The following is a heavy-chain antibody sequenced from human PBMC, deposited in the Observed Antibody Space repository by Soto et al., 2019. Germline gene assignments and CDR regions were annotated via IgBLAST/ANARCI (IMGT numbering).Heavy chain of an antibody. D-gene: IGHD6-25*01. CDR3: AKDRRPNYYYGMDV. CDR1: GFTFSSYG. V-gene: IGHV3-30*18. CDR2: ISYDGSNK. Sequence: QVRLVESGGGVVQPGRSLRLSCAASGFTFSSYGMHWVRQAPGKGLEWVAVISYDGSNKYYADSVKGRFTISRDNSKSTLYLQMNSLRAEDTAVYYCAKDRRPNYYYGMDVWGQGTTVTVSS. J-gene: IGHJ6*02.